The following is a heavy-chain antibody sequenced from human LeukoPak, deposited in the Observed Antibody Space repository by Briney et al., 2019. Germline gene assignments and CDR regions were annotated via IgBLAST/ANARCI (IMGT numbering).Heavy chain of an antibody. CDR1: GYTFTGYY. Sequence: ASVKVSCKASGYTFTGYYMHWVRQAPGQGLEWMGWMNPNSGDTDYAQKFQGRVTMTRNTSISTAYMELSSLRSEDTAVYYCARVTRRGDMFDPWGQGTLVTVSS. CDR3: ARVTRRGDMFDP. J-gene: IGHJ5*02. CDR2: MNPNSGDT. V-gene: IGHV1-8*02. D-gene: IGHD2-21*01.